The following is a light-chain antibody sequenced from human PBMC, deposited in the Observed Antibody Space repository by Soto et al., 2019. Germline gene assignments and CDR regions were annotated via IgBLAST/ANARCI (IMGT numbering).Light chain of an antibody. Sequence: EIVMTQSPATLAGSPGETVTLSCRASQSLSGNLAWYQQKPGQAPRLLIFRASTRATGVPARFSGRGSGTEFTLTISGLXSEDFAVYYRQQYSKWPPWTFGPGTKVDIK. J-gene: IGKJ1*01. CDR2: RAS. V-gene: IGKV3-15*01. CDR1: QSLSGN. CDR3: QQYSKWPPWT.